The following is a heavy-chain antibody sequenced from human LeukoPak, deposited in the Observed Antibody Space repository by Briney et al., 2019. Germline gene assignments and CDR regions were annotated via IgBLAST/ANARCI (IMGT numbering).Heavy chain of an antibody. CDR3: AKGDIVVVPAAPSPMDV. CDR2: IKQDGSEK. D-gene: IGHD2-2*01. V-gene: IGHV3-7*01. CDR1: GFTFSSYW. J-gene: IGHJ6*03. Sequence: GGSLRLSCAASGFTFSSYWMSWVRQAPGKGLEWVANIKQDGSEKYYAGSVKGRFTISRDNSKNTLYLQMNSLRAEDTAVYYCAKGDIVVVPAAPSPMDVWGKGTTVTVSS.